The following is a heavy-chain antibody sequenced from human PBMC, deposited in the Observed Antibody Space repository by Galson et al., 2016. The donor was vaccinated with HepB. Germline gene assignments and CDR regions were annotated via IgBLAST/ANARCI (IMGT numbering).Heavy chain of an antibody. CDR1: GYTFTSYY. J-gene: IGHJ4*02. D-gene: IGHD2-2*01. V-gene: IGHV1-46*01. Sequence: SVKVSCKASGYTFTSYYMHWVRQAPGQGLEWMGIINPSGGSTSYAQKFRGIVPMTRDTSTSTVYMELSSLRSEDTAVYYCARNAMYCSSTSCSTYYFDYWGQGTLVTVSS. CDR2: INPSGGST. CDR3: ARNAMYCSSTSCSTYYFDY.